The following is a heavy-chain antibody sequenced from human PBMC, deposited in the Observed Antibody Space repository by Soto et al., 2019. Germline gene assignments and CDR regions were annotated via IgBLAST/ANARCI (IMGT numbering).Heavy chain of an antibody. CDR3: ARDPNSSGYYLVSVFYFDY. CDR2: ISSSSSTI. V-gene: IGHV3-48*02. D-gene: IGHD3-22*01. CDR1: GFTFSSYS. J-gene: IGHJ4*02. Sequence: GGSLRLSCAASGFTFSSYSMNWVRQAPGKGLEWVSYISSSSSTIYYADSVKGRFTISRDNAKNSLYLQMNSLRDEDTAVYYCARDPNSSGYYLVSVFYFDYWGQGTLVTVSS.